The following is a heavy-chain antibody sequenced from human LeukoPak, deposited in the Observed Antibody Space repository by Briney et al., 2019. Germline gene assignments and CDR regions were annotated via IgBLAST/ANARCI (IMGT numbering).Heavy chain of an antibody. CDR2: IKQDGSEK. CDR1: GLTFSSYY. J-gene: IGHJ6*03. CDR3: ARVIREYSYGSYYYYYYMDV. D-gene: IGHD5-18*01. Sequence: GGSLRLSCAASGLTFSSYYMSWVRQAPGKGLEWVANIKQDGSEKYYVDSVKGRFTISRDNAKNSLYLQMNSLRAEHTAVYYCARVIREYSYGSYYYYYYMDVWGKGTTVTVSS. V-gene: IGHV3-7*01.